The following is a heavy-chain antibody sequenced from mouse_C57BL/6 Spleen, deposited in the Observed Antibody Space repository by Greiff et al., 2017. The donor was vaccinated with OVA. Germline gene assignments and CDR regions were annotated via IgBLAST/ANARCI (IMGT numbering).Heavy chain of an antibody. Sequence: VQLQQSGPELVKPGASVKISCKASGYSFTGYYMNWVKQSPEKSLEWIGEINPSTGGTTYNQKFKAKATLTVDKSSSTAYMQLKSLTSEDSAVYYCAREGWFAYWGQGTLVTVPA. CDR3: AREGWFAY. V-gene: IGHV1-42*01. J-gene: IGHJ3*01. CDR1: GYSFTGYY. CDR2: INPSTGGT.